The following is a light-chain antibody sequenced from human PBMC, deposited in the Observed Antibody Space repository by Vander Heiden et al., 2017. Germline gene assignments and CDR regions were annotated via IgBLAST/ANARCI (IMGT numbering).Light chain of an antibody. CDR3: SSYTSSSTRV. J-gene: IGLJ3*02. Sequence: QSAMTQPASVSGSPGQSITISCTGTSSDVGGYNHVSWYQQHPGKAPKLMMYDVSNRPSGVSNRFSGSKSGNTASLTISGLQAEDEADYYCSSYTSSSTRVFGGGTKLTVL. V-gene: IGLV2-14*01. CDR1: SSDVGGYNH. CDR2: DVS.